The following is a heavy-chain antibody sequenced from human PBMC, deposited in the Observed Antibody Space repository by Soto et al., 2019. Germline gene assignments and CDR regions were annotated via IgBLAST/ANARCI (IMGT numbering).Heavy chain of an antibody. J-gene: IGHJ6*02. D-gene: IGHD6-13*01. Sequence: PGGSLRLSCAASGFTFNDYYMSWIRQAPGKGLEWVSYISSSGSTRYYANSVKGRFTISRDNSKNTLYLQMSSLRAEDTAVYYCARRQIPPPTRGAANARGGMDVWGQGTTVTVSS. CDR3: ARRQIPPPTRGAANARGGMDV. V-gene: IGHV3-11*04. CDR1: GFTFNDYY. CDR2: ISSSGSTR.